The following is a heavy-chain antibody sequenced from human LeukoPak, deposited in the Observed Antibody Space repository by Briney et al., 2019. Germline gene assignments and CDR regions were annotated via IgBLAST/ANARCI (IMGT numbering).Heavy chain of an antibody. J-gene: IGHJ3*02. D-gene: IGHD4-23*01. CDR1: GFTFSDYY. Sequence: GGSLRLSCAASGFTFSDYYMSWIRQAPGKGLEWVSVIYSGGSTYYADSVKGRFTISRDNSKNTLYLQMNSLRAEDTAVYYCARGTTVVVPDAFDIWGQGTMVTVSS. CDR2: IYSGGST. V-gene: IGHV3-53*01. CDR3: ARGTTVVVPDAFDI.